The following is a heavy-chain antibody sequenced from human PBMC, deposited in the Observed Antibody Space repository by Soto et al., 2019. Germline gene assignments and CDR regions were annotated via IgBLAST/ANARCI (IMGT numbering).Heavy chain of an antibody. V-gene: IGHV3-21*01. CDR1: GFTFSSYS. Sequence: EVQLVESGGGLVKPGGSLRLSCAASGFTFSSYSMNWVRQAPGKGLEWVSSISSSSSYIYYADSVKGRFTISRDNAKNVLYLQMNSLRAEDTAVYYCARDLKYYDILTGHQFWGAHDYWGQGTLVTVSS. CDR2: ISSSSSYI. CDR3: ARDLKYYDILTGHQFWGAHDY. J-gene: IGHJ4*02. D-gene: IGHD3-9*01.